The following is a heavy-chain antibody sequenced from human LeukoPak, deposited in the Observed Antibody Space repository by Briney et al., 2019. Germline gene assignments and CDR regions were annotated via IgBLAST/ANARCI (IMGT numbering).Heavy chain of an antibody. CDR2: IIPIFVTA. D-gene: IGHD6-13*01. Sequence: SVKGSCKASGGTFSSYAISWVRQAPGQGLEWRGGIIPIFVTANYAHRCQGTVTICPEKSTSAPYMELSSLRSEDTAVYYCARAVRQAAAGNRGDYFDYWGQGTLVNVSS. CDR3: ARAVRQAAAGNRGDYFDY. CDR1: GGTFSSYA. J-gene: IGHJ4*02. V-gene: IGHV1-69*06.